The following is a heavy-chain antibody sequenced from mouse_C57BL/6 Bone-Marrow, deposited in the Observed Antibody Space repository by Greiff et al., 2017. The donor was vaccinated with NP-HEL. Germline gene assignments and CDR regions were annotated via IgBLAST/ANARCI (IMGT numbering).Heavy chain of an antibody. D-gene: IGHD2-4*01. J-gene: IGHJ4*01. CDR2: IYPGDGDT. CDR3: ARYDYEYYYAMDY. Sequence: VKLQESGPELVKPGASVKISCKASGYAFSSSWMNWVKQRHGKGLEWIGRIYPGDGDTNYNGKFKGKATLTADKSSSTAYMQLSSLTSEDSAVYFCARYDYEYYYAMDYWGQGTSVTVSS. V-gene: IGHV1-82*01. CDR1: GYAFSSSW.